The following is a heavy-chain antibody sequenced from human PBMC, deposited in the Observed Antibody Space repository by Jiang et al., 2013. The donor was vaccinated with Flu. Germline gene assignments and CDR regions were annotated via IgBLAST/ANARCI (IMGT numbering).Heavy chain of an antibody. CDR2: ISYDGSNK. D-gene: IGHD5-24*01. V-gene: IGHV3-30-3*01. J-gene: IGHJ3*02. CDR3: AQMATTDHDAFDI. Sequence: VQLVESGGGVVQPGRSLRLSCAASGFTFSSYAMHWVRQAPGKGLEWVAVISYDGSNKYYADSVKGRFTISRDNSKNTLYLQMNSLRAEDTAVYYCAQMATTDHDAFDIWGQGTMVTVSS. CDR1: GFTFSSYA.